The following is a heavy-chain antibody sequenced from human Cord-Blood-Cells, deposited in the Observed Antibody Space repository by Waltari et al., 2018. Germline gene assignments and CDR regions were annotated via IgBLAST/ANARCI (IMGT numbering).Heavy chain of an antibody. CDR2: ISSSRSYI. CDR3: ARDRGDSSSSWFDP. J-gene: IGHJ5*02. CDR1: GFTFSSYS. V-gene: IGHV3-21*01. Sequence: EVQLVESGGGLVKPGGSLRISCAASGFTFSSYSTNWVRPAPGKGLEWVSSISSSRSYIYYADSVKGRFTISRDNAKNSLYLQMNSLRAEDTAVYYCARDRGDSSSSWFDPWGQGTLVTVSS. D-gene: IGHD6-6*01.